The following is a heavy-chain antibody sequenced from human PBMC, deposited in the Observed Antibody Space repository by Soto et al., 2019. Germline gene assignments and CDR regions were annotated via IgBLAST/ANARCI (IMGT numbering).Heavy chain of an antibody. V-gene: IGHV1-18*04. D-gene: IGHD3-22*01. CDR1: GYTFTSYG. CDR3: ARGLHYYDSSAAFDI. Sequence: GASVKVSCKASGYTFTSYGISWVRQAPGQGLEWMGWISAYNGNTNYAQKLQGRVTMTTDTSTSTACMELRSLRSDDTAVYYCARGLHYYDSSAAFDIWGQGTMVTVSS. J-gene: IGHJ3*02. CDR2: ISAYNGNT.